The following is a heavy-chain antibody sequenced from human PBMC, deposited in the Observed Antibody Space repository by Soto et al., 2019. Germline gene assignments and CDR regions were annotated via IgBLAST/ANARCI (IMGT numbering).Heavy chain of an antibody. D-gene: IGHD1-26*01. Sequence: ASVKVSCKASGYTFTSYAMNWVRQAPGQRLEWMGWINAGNGNTKYSQKFQGRVTITRDTSASTAYMELSSLRSEDTAVYYCARDRGRRDAFDIWGQGTMVTVSS. J-gene: IGHJ3*02. CDR2: INAGNGNT. V-gene: IGHV1-3*01. CDR3: ARDRGRRDAFDI. CDR1: GYTFTSYA.